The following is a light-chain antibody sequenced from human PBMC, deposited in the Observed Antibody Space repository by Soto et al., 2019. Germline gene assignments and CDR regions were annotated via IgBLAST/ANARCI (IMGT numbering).Light chain of an antibody. CDR2: GDN. V-gene: IGLV1-40*01. CDR3: SSYAGSNNLL. J-gene: IGLJ2*01. Sequence: QSALTQPPSVSGAPGQRVTISCTGSSSNIGSGYKVHWYQQLPGTAPKLLMYGDNNRPSGVPDRFSGSKSGTSASLAITGLQAEDEADYYCSSYAGSNNLLFGGGTKLTVL. CDR1: SSNIGSGYK.